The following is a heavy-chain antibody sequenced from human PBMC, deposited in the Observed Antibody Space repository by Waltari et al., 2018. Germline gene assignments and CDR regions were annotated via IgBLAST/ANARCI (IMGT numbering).Heavy chain of an antibody. CDR1: GSTFTGYS. Sequence: QVQLVQYGAEVKKPGASVKVSCKASGSTFTGYSLHRVQQATGQGLEWMGWINPNSGGTNYAQKFQGRVTMTRDTSISTAYMELSRLRSDDTAVYYCARDGRVTMVRGWFDPWGQGTLVTVSS. V-gene: IGHV1-2*02. CDR2: INPNSGGT. D-gene: IGHD3-10*01. J-gene: IGHJ5*02. CDR3: ARDGRVTMVRGWFDP.